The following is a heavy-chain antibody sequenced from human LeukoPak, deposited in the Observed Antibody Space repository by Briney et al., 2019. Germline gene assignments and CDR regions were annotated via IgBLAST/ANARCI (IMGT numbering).Heavy chain of an antibody. V-gene: IGHV4-59*01. D-gene: IGHD4-17*01. CDR1: GGSISSYY. CDR3: ARGGYGDSYYYYYMDV. Sequence: PSETLSPTCTVSGGSISSYYWSWIRQPPGKGLEWIGYIYYSGSTNYNPSLKSRVTISVDTSKNQFSLKLSPVTAADTAVYYCARGGYGDSYYYYYMDVWGKGTTVTVSS. J-gene: IGHJ6*03. CDR2: IYYSGST.